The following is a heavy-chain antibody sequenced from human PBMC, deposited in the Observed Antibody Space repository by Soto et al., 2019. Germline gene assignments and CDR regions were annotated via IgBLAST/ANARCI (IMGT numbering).Heavy chain of an antibody. V-gene: IGHV3-53*01. Sequence: LRLSCAASGFTVSSNYMNWVRQAPLKGLEWVSVIYSDDRTYYADSVKGRFTISRDNSKNTVYLQLNSLRAEDTAVYYCTRERFLEWLVGVRFWAFDNWGQGTMVTVSS. D-gene: IGHD3-3*01. CDR1: GFTVSSNY. CDR3: TRERFLEWLVGVRFWAFDN. J-gene: IGHJ3*02. CDR2: IYSDDRT.